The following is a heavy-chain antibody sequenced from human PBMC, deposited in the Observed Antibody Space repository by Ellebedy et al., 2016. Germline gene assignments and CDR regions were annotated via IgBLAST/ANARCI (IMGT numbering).Heavy chain of an antibody. CDR1: GFTFSSYY. CDR3: ATARGVTFYDILN. D-gene: IGHD3-9*01. J-gene: IGHJ4*02. CDR2: IKPDGSEK. Sequence: GGSLRLSXVVSGFTFSSYYMSWVRQAPEKGLEWVANIKPDGSEKYYVDSVRGRFTISRDNSKNSLYLQMNSLRADDTALYYCATARGVTFYDILNWGQGTLVTVSS. V-gene: IGHV3-7*05.